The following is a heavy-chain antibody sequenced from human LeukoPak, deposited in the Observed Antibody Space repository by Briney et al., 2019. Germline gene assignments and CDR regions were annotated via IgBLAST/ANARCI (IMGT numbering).Heavy chain of an antibody. V-gene: IGHV4-34*01. CDR2: INHSGST. J-gene: IGHJ4*02. Sequence: SETLSLTCAVYGGSFSGYYWSWIRQPPGKGLEWIGEINHSGSTNYNPSLKGRVTISVDTSKNQFSLKLSSVTAADTALYYCARYLPADGGVRGFDYWGQGILVTVSS. CDR3: ARYLPADGGVRGFDY. CDR1: GGSFSGYY. D-gene: IGHD2-2*01.